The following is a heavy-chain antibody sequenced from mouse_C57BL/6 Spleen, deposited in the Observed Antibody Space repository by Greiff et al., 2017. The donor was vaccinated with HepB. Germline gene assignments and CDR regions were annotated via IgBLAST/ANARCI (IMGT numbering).Heavy chain of an antibody. CDR1: GFTFSSYT. Sequence: EVQLVESGGGLVKPGGSLKLSCAASGFTFSSYTMSWVRQTPEKRLEWVATISGGGGNTYYPDSVKGRFTISRDNAKNTLYLQMSSLRSEDTALYYCAREGYGNDAMDYWGQGTSVTVSS. CDR3: AREGYGNDAMDY. D-gene: IGHD2-10*02. J-gene: IGHJ4*01. CDR2: ISGGGGNT. V-gene: IGHV5-9*01.